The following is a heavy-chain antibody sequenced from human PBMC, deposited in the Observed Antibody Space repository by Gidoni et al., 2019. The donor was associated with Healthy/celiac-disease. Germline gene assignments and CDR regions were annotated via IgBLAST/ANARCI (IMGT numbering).Heavy chain of an antibody. CDR3: ANILVGYDSSGYRL. J-gene: IGHJ4*02. Sequence: EVQLLESGGGLVQPGGSLRLSCAASGFTFSSYAMSWVRQAPGKGLEWVSAISGSGGSTYYADSVKGRFTISRDNSKNTLYLQMNSLRAEDTAVYYCANILVGYDSSGYRLWGQGTLVTVSS. D-gene: IGHD3-22*01. CDR2: ISGSGGST. CDR1: GFTFSSYA. V-gene: IGHV3-23*01.